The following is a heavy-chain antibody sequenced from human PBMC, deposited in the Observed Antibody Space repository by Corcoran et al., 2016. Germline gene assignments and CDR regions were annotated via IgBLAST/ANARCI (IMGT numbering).Heavy chain of an antibody. D-gene: IGHD3-16*01. Sequence: YAASLGGRFTISRDDSKNTAYLQMNSLKTEDTAVYYCTRGIGGYGMDVWGQGTTVTVSS. CDR3: TRGIGGYGMDV. J-gene: IGHJ6*02. V-gene: IGHV3-73*01.